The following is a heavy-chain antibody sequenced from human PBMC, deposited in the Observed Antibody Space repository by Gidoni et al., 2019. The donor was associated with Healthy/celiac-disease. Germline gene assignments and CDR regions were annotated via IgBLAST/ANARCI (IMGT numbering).Heavy chain of an antibody. V-gene: IGHV3-33*01. J-gene: IGHJ4*02. D-gene: IGHD2-15*01. CDR1: GFTFSSYG. CDR3: ARDGVYCSGGSCPGVIDY. Sequence: QVQLVESGGGVVQPGRSLRLSCAASGFTFSSYGMHWVRQAPGKGLEWVAVIWYDGSNKYYADSVKGRFTISRDNSKNTLYLQMNSLRAEDTAVYYCARDGVYCSGGSCPGVIDYWGQGTLVTVSS. CDR2: IWYDGSNK.